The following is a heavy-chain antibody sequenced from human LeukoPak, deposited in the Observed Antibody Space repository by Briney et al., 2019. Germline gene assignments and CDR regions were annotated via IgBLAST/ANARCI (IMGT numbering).Heavy chain of an antibody. D-gene: IGHD6-19*01. CDR1: GGSLSTHH. CDR2: IHYSGNT. V-gene: IGHV4-59*11. CDR3: ARGGWFHDR. J-gene: IGHJ5*02. Sequence: SETLSLTCVVSGGSLSTHHWSWIRQSPGKGLEWIGNIHYSGNTNYNSSLKSRVTISVDTSKNQFSLKMISVTTADTAVYFCARGGWFHDRWGQGTLVTVSS.